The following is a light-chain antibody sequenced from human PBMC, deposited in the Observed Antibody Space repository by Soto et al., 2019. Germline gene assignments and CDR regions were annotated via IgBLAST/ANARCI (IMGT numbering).Light chain of an antibody. CDR2: WAS. Sequence: DIQLTHSPSFLSAFVVDRVTITFLASQSISSWLAWYQQKPGQPPKLLIYWASTRESGVPDRFSGSGSATDFTLTITSVQAEDVAIYYCQKYYSTPLNFGGGTKVDIK. CDR1: QSISSW. CDR3: QKYYSTPLN. V-gene: IGKV4-1*01. J-gene: IGKJ4*01.